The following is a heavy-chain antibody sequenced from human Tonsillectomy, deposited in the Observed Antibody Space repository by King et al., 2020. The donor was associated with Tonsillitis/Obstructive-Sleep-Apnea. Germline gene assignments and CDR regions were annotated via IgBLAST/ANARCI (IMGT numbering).Heavy chain of an antibody. Sequence: EVQLVESGAEVKKPGESLKISCTGSGYRFTSYWTGWVRQMPGKGLEWMGIIYPGDSDTRYSPSFRGQVTISADKSISTAYLQWSSLKASDTAIYYCARLLGLTTVTTWAFDYWGQGTLVTVSS. J-gene: IGHJ4*02. CDR1: GYRFTSYW. D-gene: IGHD4-11*01. CDR3: ARLLGLTTVTTWAFDY. V-gene: IGHV5-51*01. CDR2: IYPGDSDT.